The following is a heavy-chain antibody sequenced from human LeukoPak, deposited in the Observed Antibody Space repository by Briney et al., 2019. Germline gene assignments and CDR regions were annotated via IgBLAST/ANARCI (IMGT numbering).Heavy chain of an antibody. D-gene: IGHD3-10*01. CDR2: FDSEDGKT. J-gene: IGHJ4*02. CDR1: GAILIELS. Sequence: ASMKVSCKVSGAILIELSIHWVRQSPGKGLEWMGGFDSEDGKTKAAQSFLDRVSLTEDTSLATAYMELRSLTSEDTAVYYCVTGSSERDYYDSGTYYLGDSWGQGTVVTVSS. V-gene: IGHV1-24*01. CDR3: VTGSSERDYYDSGTYYLGDS.